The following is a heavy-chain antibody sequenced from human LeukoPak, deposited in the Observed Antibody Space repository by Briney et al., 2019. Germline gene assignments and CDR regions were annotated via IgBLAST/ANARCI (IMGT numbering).Heavy chain of an antibody. CDR3: AKGSTGGKVDWFDP. J-gene: IGHJ5*02. Sequence: GGSLGLSCAASGFIFSDYTVMWVRRAPGKGLQWVATFTAYGGTYYAASVKGRFAISRDNSRDTVSLYMNSLRVEDTAMYYCAKGSTGGKVDWFDPWGPGTPITVSS. V-gene: IGHV3-23*01. CDR1: GFIFSDYT. CDR2: FTAYGGT. D-gene: IGHD4-23*01.